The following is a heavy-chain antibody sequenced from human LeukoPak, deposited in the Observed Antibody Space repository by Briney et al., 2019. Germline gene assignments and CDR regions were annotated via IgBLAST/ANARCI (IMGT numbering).Heavy chain of an antibody. Sequence: AASVKVFCKASGYTFTGYYMHWVRQAHGQGLEWMGWINPNSGGTNYAQKFQGRVTMTRDTSISTAYMELSRLRSDDTAVYYCGREGFFDYEIDYWGQGTLVTVSS. CDR1: GYTFTGYY. CDR2: INPNSGGT. V-gene: IGHV1-2*02. D-gene: IGHD3-16*01. J-gene: IGHJ4*02. CDR3: GREGFFDYEIDY.